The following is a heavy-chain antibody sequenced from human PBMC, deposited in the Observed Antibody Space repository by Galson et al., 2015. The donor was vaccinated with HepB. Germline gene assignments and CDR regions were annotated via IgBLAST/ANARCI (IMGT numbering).Heavy chain of an antibody. CDR1: GFTFSSYW. D-gene: IGHD2-15*01. J-gene: IGHJ4*02. CDR2: INGDGITT. Sequence: SLRLSCAASGFTFSSYWMHWVRQGPGKGLVWVSRINGDGITTSYADSVKGRFTISRDNSKNTLYLHVNNLRAEDTAVYYCASPFCTGGSCYPLWYWGQGAQVTVSS. V-gene: IGHV3-74*01. CDR3: ASPFCTGGSCYPLWY.